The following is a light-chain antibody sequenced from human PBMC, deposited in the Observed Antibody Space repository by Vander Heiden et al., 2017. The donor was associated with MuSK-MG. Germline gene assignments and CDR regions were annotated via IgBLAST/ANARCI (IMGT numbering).Light chain of an antibody. CDR1: QSVSTGS. V-gene: IGKV3-20*01. J-gene: IGKJ4*01. CDR3: QQYGDSLT. Sequence: EIVLTQSPGTLSLSPGERAALSCRASQSVSTGSLAWYQQKVGEAPRLLMYATSSRAGGIPDRFSGSGSGTDFTLTISRLEPEDFAVYYCQQYGDSLTFGGGIKVE. CDR2: ATS.